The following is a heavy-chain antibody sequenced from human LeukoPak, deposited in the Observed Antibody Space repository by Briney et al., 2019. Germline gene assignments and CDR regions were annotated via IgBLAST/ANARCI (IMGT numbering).Heavy chain of an antibody. V-gene: IGHV4-61*08. CDR3: ARDVASDSSGFGY. Sequence: SETLSLTCTVSGGSISTSGYYWSWIRQPPGKGLEWIGYIYYSGSTNYNPSLKSRVTISVDTSKNQFSLKLSSVTAADTAVYYCARDVASDSSGFGYWGQGTLVTVSS. CDR2: IYYSGST. J-gene: IGHJ4*02. CDR1: GGSISTSGYY. D-gene: IGHD3-22*01.